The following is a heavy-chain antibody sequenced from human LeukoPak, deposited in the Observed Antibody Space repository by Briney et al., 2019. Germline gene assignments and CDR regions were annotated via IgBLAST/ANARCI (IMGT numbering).Heavy chain of an antibody. CDR3: AKGLATVRYPYFDY. D-gene: IGHD4-17*01. J-gene: IGHJ4*02. CDR1: GFTFSSYG. CDR2: ISYDGSNK. V-gene: IGHV3-30*18. Sequence: GGSLRLSCAASGFTFSSYGMHWVRQAPGKGLEWVAVISYDGSNKYYADSVKGRFTISRDNSKNTLYLQMNSLRAEDTAVYYCAKGLATVRYPYFDYWGQGTLVTVSS.